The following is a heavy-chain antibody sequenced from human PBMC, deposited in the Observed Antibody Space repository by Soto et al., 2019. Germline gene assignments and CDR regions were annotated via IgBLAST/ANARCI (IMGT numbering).Heavy chain of an antibody. D-gene: IGHD2-15*01. CDR3: ARVIVVVVAARNNWFDP. CDR2: IYYSGST. J-gene: IGHJ5*02. CDR1: GGSISSGGYY. Sequence: QVQLQESGPGLVKPSQTLSLTCTVSGGSISSGGYYWSWIRQHPGKGLEWIGYIYYSGSTYYNPSHQSRVTISVDTSKHQFSLKLSSVTAADTAVYYCARVIVVVVAARNNWFDPWGQGTLVTVSS. V-gene: IGHV4-31*03.